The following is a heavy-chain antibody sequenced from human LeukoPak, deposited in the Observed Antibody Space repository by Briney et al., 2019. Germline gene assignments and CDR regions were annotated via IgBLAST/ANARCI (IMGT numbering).Heavy chain of an antibody. V-gene: IGHV3-48*03. CDR3: ATMVRGVFDY. Sequence: GGSLRLSCAASGFTFIGYEMNWVRQASGKGLEWVSYISSSGTTIYYADSVKGRFTISRDNARNSLYLQMNSLRAEDTAVYYCATMVRGVFDYWGQGTLVTVSS. J-gene: IGHJ4*02. CDR2: ISSSGTTI. D-gene: IGHD3-10*01. CDR1: GFTFIGYE.